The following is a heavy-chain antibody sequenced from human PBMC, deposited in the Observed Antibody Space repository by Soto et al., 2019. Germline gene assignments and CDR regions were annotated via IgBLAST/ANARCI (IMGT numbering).Heavy chain of an antibody. Sequence: QVQLVASGGGVVQPGRSLRLSCAASGFTFSSYAMHWVRQAPGKGLELVAVISYAGSNKYYADSVKGRFTISRDHSKNTLYLQMTSLSADATAVYYGAIATSDYGDANWFAPWGQVTVVTVSS. J-gene: IGHJ5*02. V-gene: IGHV3-30-3*01. CDR3: AIATSDYGDANWFAP. CDR2: ISYAGSNK. CDR1: GFTFSSYA. D-gene: IGHD4-17*01.